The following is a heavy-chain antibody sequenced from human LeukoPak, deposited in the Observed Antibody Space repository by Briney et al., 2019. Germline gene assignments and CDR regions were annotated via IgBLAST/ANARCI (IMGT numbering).Heavy chain of an antibody. CDR2: ISYDGSNK. J-gene: IGHJ4*02. CDR1: GFTFNNYA. D-gene: IGHD3-9*01. V-gene: IGHV3-30*04. Sequence: PGGSLRLSCAASGFTFNNYAMHWVRQAPGKGLQWVAVISYDGSNKYYADSVKGRFTISRDNSKNTLYLQMNSLRAEDTAVYYCAKDQSPLGLRYFGPFDYWGQGTLVTVSS. CDR3: AKDQSPLGLRYFGPFDY.